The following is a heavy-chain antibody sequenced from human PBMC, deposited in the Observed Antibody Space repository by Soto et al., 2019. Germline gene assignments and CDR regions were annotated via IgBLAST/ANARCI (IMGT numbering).Heavy chain of an antibody. CDR3: AKDKLVSNWNYVFGQPGGY. D-gene: IGHD1-7*01. V-gene: IGHV3-30*18. Sequence: QVQLVESGGGVVQPGRSLRLSCAASGFTFSSYGMNWVRQAPGKGLEWVAVISYDGSNKYYADSVKGRFTISRDNSKNTLYLQMNSQRDEDTAVYYCAKDKLVSNWNYVFGQPGGYWGQGTLVTVCS. CDR2: ISYDGSNK. J-gene: IGHJ4*02. CDR1: GFTFSSYG.